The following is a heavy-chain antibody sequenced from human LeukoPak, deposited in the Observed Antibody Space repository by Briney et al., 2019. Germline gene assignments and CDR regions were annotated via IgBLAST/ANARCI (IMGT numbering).Heavy chain of an antibody. Sequence: ASVKVSCKTSGYTFANYDINWVRQAAGQGLEWMGWINPNSGNTGYAQKFQGSVTMTRSNSISAAYMELSNLRSDDTAVYYCTRAQSRAIDEWFDPWGQGTLVTVSS. CDR3: TRAQSRAIDEWFDP. CDR2: INPNSGNT. V-gene: IGHV1-8*01. J-gene: IGHJ5*02. CDR1: GYTFANYD.